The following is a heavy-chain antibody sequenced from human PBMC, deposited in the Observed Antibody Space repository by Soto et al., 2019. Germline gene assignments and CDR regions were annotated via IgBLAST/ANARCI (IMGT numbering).Heavy chain of an antibody. CDR3: ARGRGSSCAYYYYHGMDV. CDR1: GYTFTSYD. CDR2: MNPNSGNT. D-gene: IGHD6-13*01. Sequence: QVQLVQSGAEVKKPGASVKVSCKASGYTFTSYDINWVRQATGQGLEWMGWMNPNSGNTGYAQKFQGRVTMTRNTSISSAYMQLSFLRSEDTAVHYCARGRGSSCAYYYYHGMDVWGQGTTVTVSS. V-gene: IGHV1-8*01. J-gene: IGHJ6*02.